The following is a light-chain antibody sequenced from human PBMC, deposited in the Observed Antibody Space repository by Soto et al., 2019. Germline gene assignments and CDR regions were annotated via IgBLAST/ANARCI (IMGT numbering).Light chain of an antibody. J-gene: IGLJ2*01. V-gene: IGLV1-40*01. CDR1: SSNIGAGYD. CDR2: GNT. CDR3: QSYDGSLRGSV. Sequence: QSVLTQPPSVSGAPGQRVTISCTGSSSNIGAGYDVHWYQQLPGTAPKLLMYGNTNRPSGVPDRFSGSKSGTAASLAITGLQAEEEADYYCQSYDGSLRGSVFGGGTKLTVL.